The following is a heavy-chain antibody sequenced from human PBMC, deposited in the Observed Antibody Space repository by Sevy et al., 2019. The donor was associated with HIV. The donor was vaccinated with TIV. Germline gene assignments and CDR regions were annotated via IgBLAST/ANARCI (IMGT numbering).Heavy chain of an antibody. CDR2: INQDGSEM. Sequence: GGSLRLSCKASGFSFTDFWMQWVRQVPGKGPEWLANINQDGSEMYYLDSVKGRFTISRDNAESALYLQMHGLRAEDAATYFCARRYFDLWGQGTVVTVSS. CDR1: GFSFTDFW. J-gene: IGHJ4*02. V-gene: IGHV3-7*01. CDR3: ARRYFDL.